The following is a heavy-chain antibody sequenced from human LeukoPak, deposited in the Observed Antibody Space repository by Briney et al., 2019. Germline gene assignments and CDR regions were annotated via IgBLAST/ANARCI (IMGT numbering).Heavy chain of an antibody. CDR3: ATSLLAVENIYFGY. D-gene: IGHD6-19*01. CDR2: IRYDGSNK. Sequence: GGSLRLSCAASGFTFSSYGMHWVRQAPGKGLEWVAFIRYDGSNKYYADSVKGRFTISRDNSKNTLYLQMNSLRAEDTAVFYCATSLLAVENIYFGYWGQGTLVTVSS. V-gene: IGHV3-30*02. J-gene: IGHJ4*02. CDR1: GFTFSSYG.